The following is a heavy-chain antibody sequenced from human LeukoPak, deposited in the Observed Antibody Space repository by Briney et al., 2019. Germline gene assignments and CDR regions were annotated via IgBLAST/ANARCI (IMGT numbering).Heavy chain of an antibody. J-gene: IGHJ4*02. V-gene: IGHV3-30*18. CDR2: ISYDGSNK. Sequence: GGSLRLSCAASGFTFSSYGMHWVRQAPGKGLEWVAVISYDGSNKYYADSVKGRFTISRDNSKNTLYLQMNSLRAEDTALYYCAKPAKTDYTDYWGQGTLVTVSS. CDR1: GFTFSSYG. CDR3: AKPAKTDYTDY. D-gene: IGHD1-14*01.